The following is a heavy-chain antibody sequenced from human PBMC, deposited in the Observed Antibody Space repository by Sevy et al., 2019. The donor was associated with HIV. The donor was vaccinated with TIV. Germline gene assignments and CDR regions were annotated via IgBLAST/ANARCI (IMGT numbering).Heavy chain of an antibody. Sequence: ASVKVSCKASGYTFTGYYMHWVRQAPGQGLEWMGWINPNSGGTNYEQKFQGRVTMTRDTSISTAYMELSRLRSDDTAVYYCARAAVGGYYYGMDVWGQGTTVTVSS. J-gene: IGHJ6*02. CDR1: GYTFTGYY. V-gene: IGHV1-2*02. CDR2: INPNSGGT. CDR3: ARAAVGGYYYGMDV. D-gene: IGHD3-16*01.